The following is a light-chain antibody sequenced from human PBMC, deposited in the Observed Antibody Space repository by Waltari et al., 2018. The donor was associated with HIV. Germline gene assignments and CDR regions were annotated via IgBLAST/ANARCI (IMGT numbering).Light chain of an antibody. CDR2: AAS. J-gene: IGKJ1*01. Sequence: DIQLTQSPSFLSASVGDRVTITCRASQDIRNYLAWYQQKLGKAPKLLIDAASSLQSGVPSRFSGSGSGTQFTLTINSLQPEDFATYHCQQLNEYPWTFGQGTQVEIK. V-gene: IGKV1-9*01. CDR3: QQLNEYPWT. CDR1: QDIRNY.